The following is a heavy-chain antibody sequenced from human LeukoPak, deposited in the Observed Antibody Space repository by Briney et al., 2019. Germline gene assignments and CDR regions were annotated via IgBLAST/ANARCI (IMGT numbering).Heavy chain of an antibody. D-gene: IGHD4-23*01. V-gene: IGHV1-8*01. J-gene: IGHJ4*02. CDR3: ARAYGGNSYYFDY. Sequence: ASVKVSCKASGYTFTSYDINWVRQATGQGLEWMGWMNPNSGNTGYAQKFQGRVTMTRDTSISTAYMELSRLRSDDTAVYYCARAYGGNSYYFDYWGQGTLVTVSS. CDR2: MNPNSGNT. CDR1: GYTFTSYD.